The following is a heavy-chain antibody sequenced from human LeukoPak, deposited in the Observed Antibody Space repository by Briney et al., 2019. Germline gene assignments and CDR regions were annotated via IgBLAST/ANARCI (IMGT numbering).Heavy chain of an antibody. CDR2: INHSGST. Sequence: SETLSLTCAVYGGSFSGYYWSWIRQPPGKGLEWIGEINHSGSTNYNPSHKSRVTISVDTSKNQFSLKLSSVTAADTAVYYCARGEDTVTDPWGQGTLVTVSS. CDR1: GGSFSGYY. CDR3: ARGEDTVTDP. J-gene: IGHJ5*02. D-gene: IGHD4-11*01. V-gene: IGHV4-34*01.